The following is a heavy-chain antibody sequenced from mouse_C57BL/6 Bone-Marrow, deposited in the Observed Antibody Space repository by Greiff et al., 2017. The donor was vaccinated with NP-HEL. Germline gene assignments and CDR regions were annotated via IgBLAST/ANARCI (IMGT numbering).Heavy chain of an antibody. CDR1: GYTFTDYE. CDR3: TRMRLYYFDY. CDR2: IDPETGGT. Sequence: VQRVESGAELVRPGASVTLSCKASGYTFTDYEMHWVKQTPVHGLEWIGAIDPETGGTAYNQKFKGKAILTADKSSSTAYMELRSLTSEDSAVYYCTRMRLYYFDYWGQGTTLTVSS. V-gene: IGHV1-15*01. J-gene: IGHJ2*01.